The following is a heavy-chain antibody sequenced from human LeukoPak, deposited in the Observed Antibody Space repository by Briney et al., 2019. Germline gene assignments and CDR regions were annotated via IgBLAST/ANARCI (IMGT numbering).Heavy chain of an antibody. CDR3: ARHSSFDY. CDR2: FYPGDSDD. J-gene: IGHJ4*02. CDR1: GYSFPSYW. V-gene: IGHV5-51*01. Sequence: GESLKISRKGFGYSFPSYWIGLVRQMPGKGLGGMGIFYPGDSDDSYNPSFQGQVTISADKSISTAYLQWSSLKASDTAMYYCARHSSFDYWGQGTLVTVSS. D-gene: IGHD6-13*01.